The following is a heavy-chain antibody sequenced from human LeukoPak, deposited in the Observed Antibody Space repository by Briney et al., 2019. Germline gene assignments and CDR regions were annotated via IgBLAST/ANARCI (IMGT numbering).Heavy chain of an antibody. J-gene: IGHJ4*02. V-gene: IGHV3-21*01. D-gene: IGHD6-19*01. CDR1: GFTFSSYS. Sequence: GGSLRLSCAASGFTFSSYSMNWVRQAPGKGLKWVSSISISSSYIYYADSVKGRFTISRDNAKNSLYLQVNILRPEDKALYYCARDQERKAVAGTLGYWGQGTLVTVSS. CDR3: ARDQERKAVAGTLGY. CDR2: ISISSSYI.